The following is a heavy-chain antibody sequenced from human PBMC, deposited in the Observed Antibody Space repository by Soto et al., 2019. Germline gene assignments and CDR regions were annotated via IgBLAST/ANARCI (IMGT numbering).Heavy chain of an antibody. CDR3: ARSEKRLVPIFNY. Sequence: QVQLQESGPGLVKPSETLSLTCTVSGGSISSYYWSWIRQPPGKGLEWIGYIYYSGSTNYNPSLKSRVTISVDTSKNQFSLKLSSVTAADTAVYYCARSEKRLVPIFNYWGQGTLVTVSS. J-gene: IGHJ4*02. V-gene: IGHV4-59*01. D-gene: IGHD3-9*01. CDR2: IYYSGST. CDR1: GGSISSYY.